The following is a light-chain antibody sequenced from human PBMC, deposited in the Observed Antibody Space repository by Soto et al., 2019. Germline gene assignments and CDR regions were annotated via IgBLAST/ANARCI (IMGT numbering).Light chain of an antibody. Sequence: EIVMTQSPATLSVSPWERATLSCRASQSVSSNLAWYQQKPGQAPTLLIYGASARATCIPARFSGSGSGTEYTLTISSLQSEDLAVYYCQHYNNWPFTFGQGTKLEIK. CDR3: QHYNNWPFT. J-gene: IGKJ2*01. CDR1: QSVSSN. V-gene: IGKV3-15*01. CDR2: GAS.